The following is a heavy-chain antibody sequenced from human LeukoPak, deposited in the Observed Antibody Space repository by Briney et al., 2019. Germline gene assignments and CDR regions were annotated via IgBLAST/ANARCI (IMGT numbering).Heavy chain of an antibody. CDR3: ARESMVRGNDAFDI. CDR1: GGSISSYY. J-gene: IGHJ3*02. CDR2: IYYSGST. V-gene: IGHV4-59*12. Sequence: KPSETLSLTCTVSGGSISSYYWSWIRQPPGKGLEWIGYIYYSGSTNYNPSLKSRVTISVDTSKNQFSLKLSSVTAADTAVYYCARESMVRGNDAFDIWGQGTMVTVSS. D-gene: IGHD3-10*01.